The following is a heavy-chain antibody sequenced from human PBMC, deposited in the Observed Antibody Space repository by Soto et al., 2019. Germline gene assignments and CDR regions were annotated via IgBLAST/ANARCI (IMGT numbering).Heavy chain of an antibody. CDR2: INGDGSTI. Sequence: GGSLRLSCAASGFTFSSYSMNWVRQAPGKGLEWVSNINGDGSTIYYVDSVKGRFTISRDNAKSSLYLQMNSLRADDTAVYYCANTVVRGLGTTVTVSS. J-gene: IGHJ6*01. CDR1: GFTFSSYS. D-gene: IGHD3-10*01. CDR3: ANTVV. V-gene: IGHV3-48*04.